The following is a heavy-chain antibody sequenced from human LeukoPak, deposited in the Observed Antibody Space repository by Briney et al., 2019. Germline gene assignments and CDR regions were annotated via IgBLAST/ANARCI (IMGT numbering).Heavy chain of an antibody. D-gene: IGHD3-10*01. V-gene: IGHV3-30*18. J-gene: IGHJ6*02. CDR1: GFTFSSYG. CDR3: AKVGSNSSYGMDV. CDR2: ISYDGSNK. Sequence: GRSLRLSCAASGFTFSSYGMHWVRQAPGKGLEWVAVISYDGSNKYYADSVKGRFTISRANSKNTLYLQMNSLRAEDTAVYYCAKVGSNSSYGMDVWGQGTTVTVSS.